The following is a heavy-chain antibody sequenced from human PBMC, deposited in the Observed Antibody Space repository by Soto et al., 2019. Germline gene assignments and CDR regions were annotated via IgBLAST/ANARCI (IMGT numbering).Heavy chain of an antibody. V-gene: IGHV3-64*01. CDR1: GFTLSGYA. Sequence: EVQLAESGGGLAQPGGSLRLSCAASGFTLSGYAMDWVRPAPGKGLEYVSGISSNGVGTYYAKSVQGIFTISRDNSKNTVYLQMGSLRPEDMAVYYCARRARPEFFSIDVWGKGTTVTVAS. CDR2: ISSNGVGT. J-gene: IGHJ6*03. CDR3: ARRARPEFFSIDV. D-gene: IGHD3-10*01.